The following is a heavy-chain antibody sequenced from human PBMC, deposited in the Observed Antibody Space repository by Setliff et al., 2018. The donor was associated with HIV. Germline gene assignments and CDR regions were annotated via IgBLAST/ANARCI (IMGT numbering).Heavy chain of an antibody. J-gene: IGHJ4*02. Sequence: GASVKVSCKASGYTFTGYYMHWLRQAPGQGLEWMGWINPNGGGTNYAQKFQGRVTMTRDTSISTAYMELSRLRSDDTAVYYCARAYDSSGDMDFWGQGTLVTVSS. D-gene: IGHD3-22*01. CDR1: GYTFTGYY. CDR2: INPNGGGT. CDR3: ARAYDSSGDMDF. V-gene: IGHV1-2*02.